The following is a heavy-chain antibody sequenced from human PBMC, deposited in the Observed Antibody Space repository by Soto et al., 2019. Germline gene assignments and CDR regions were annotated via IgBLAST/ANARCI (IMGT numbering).Heavy chain of an antibody. CDR1: GFRFGDLG. CDR3: ARGVYGDFDY. J-gene: IGHJ4*02. CDR2: IDWNGGTT. Sequence: GGSLRLSCAASGFRFGDLGMSWVRHVPGKGLDWVCGIDWNGGTTGRVDSVKGRFTISRDNAKNSLYLQMNSLRPEDTAFYYCARGVYGDFDYWGQGTLVTSPQ. D-gene: IGHD3-10*01. V-gene: IGHV3-20*04.